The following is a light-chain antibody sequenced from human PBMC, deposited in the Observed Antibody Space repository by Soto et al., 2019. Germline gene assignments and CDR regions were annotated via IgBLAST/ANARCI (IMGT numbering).Light chain of an antibody. CDR2: EVN. CDR1: SSDVGGYNF. Sequence: QSVLTQPPSASGSPGQSVAISCTGTSSDVGGYNFVSWYQQHPGKAPKLIIYEVNKQPSGVPDRFSGSKSGNTASLTVSGLQAEDEGDYYCSSYAGSNNWGVFGGGTKLTVL. V-gene: IGLV2-8*01. CDR3: SSYAGSNNWGV. J-gene: IGLJ2*01.